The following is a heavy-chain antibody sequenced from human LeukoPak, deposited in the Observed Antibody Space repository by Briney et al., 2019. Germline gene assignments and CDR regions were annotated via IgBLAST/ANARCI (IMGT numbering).Heavy chain of an antibody. CDR2: ISAYNGNT. CDR3: AREGMAAARLGGSWFDP. CDR1: GYTFTSYG. D-gene: IGHD6-13*01. Sequence: GASVKVPCKASGYTFTSYGISWVRQAPGQGLEWMGWISAYNGNTNYAQKLQGRVTMTTDTSTSTAYMELRSLRSDDTAVYYCAREGMAAARLGGSWFDPWGQGTLVTVSS. J-gene: IGHJ5*02. V-gene: IGHV1-18*01.